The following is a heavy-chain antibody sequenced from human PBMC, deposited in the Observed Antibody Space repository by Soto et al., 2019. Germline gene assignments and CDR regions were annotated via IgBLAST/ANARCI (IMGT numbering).Heavy chain of an antibody. Sequence: EVQLVESGGGLVKPGGSLRLSCAASGFTFSSYSMNWVRQAPGKGLEWVSSISSSSSYIYYADSVKGRFTISRDNAKNSLNLQMNSLRAEDTAVYYCARDLMSSYYFDYWGQGTLVTVSS. CDR3: ARDLMSSYYFDY. V-gene: IGHV3-21*01. CDR2: ISSSSSYI. D-gene: IGHD6-6*01. CDR1: GFTFSSYS. J-gene: IGHJ4*02.